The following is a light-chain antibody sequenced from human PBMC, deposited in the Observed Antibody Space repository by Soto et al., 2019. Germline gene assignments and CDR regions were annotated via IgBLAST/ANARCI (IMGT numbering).Light chain of an antibody. CDR3: SSYTGSISYV. Sequence: QSALTQPASVSGSPGQSITISCTGTSSDIGSYNYVSWYRQHPGQAPELIIFDVSNRPSGVSNRFSGSKSGNTASLTISGLQAEDEADYYCSSYTGSISYVFGTGTKVTVL. CDR1: SSDIGSYNY. V-gene: IGLV2-14*01. CDR2: DVS. J-gene: IGLJ1*01.